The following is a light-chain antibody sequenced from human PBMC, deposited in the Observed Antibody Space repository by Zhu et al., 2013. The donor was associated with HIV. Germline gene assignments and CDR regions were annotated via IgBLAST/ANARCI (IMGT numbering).Light chain of an antibody. J-gene: IGKJ4*01. Sequence: EIVLTQSPGTLSLSPGERATLSCRASQSVRSTCLAWYQQKPGQSPRLLIYGTSTRATGTPDRFSGSGSGTDFTLTISSLESEDFAIYYCQHRSSWSLTFGGGTKVEIK. V-gene: IGKV3D-20*02. CDR2: GTS. CDR1: QSVRSTC. CDR3: QHRSSWSLT.